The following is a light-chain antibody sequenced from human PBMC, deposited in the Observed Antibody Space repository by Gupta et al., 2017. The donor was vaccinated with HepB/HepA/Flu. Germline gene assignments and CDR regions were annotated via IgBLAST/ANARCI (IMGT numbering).Light chain of an antibody. J-gene: IGKJ5*01. V-gene: IGKV3-15*01. CDR1: QIVGTN. CDR3: HQYNDWPPSIT. Sequence: EIVLTQSPGTLSVSPGEPATVSCTASQIVGTNLAWYRQTPGQAPRLVIYHASRRANGIPDRFSGSGSWTEFTLTISSLQSEDFAVYYCHQYNDWPPSITFDHGTRLDI. CDR2: HAS.